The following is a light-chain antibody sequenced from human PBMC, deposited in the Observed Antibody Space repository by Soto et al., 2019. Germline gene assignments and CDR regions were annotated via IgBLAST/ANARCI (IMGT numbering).Light chain of an antibody. Sequence: DIVMTQSPLSLPVTPGEPASISCRSSQSLLHSNGYNYLYWYLQKPGQSPQLLIYLGSNRAAGVPDRFSGSGSGTDFTLKISRVEAEDVGVYYCMQALQTPLITFGQGTRLEIK. CDR1: QSLLHSNGYNY. CDR2: LGS. CDR3: MQALQTPLIT. J-gene: IGKJ5*01. V-gene: IGKV2-28*01.